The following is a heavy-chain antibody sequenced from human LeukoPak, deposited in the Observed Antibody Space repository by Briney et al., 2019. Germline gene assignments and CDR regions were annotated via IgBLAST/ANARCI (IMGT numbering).Heavy chain of an antibody. D-gene: IGHD3-3*01. V-gene: IGHV3-48*01. J-gene: IGHJ4*02. CDR2: ISNSGSAK. CDR1: GFTFNTYA. CDR3: ARMSGSRLPGN. Sequence: TGGSLRLSCAASGFTFNTYAMNWVRQAPGKGLEWVSYISNSGSAKYYAASVKGRFTISRDNGENSLYLQMNSLRAEDTAVYYCARMSGSRLPGNWGQGTLVTVSS.